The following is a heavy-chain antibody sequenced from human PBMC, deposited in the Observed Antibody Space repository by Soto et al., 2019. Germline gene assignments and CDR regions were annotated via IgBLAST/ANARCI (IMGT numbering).Heavy chain of an antibody. D-gene: IGHD1-1*01. CDR1: GGSISSGGYS. CDR2: IYHSGST. CDR3: ATKEGTNWSFDY. J-gene: IGHJ4*02. V-gene: IGHV4-30-2*01. Sequence: SETLSLTCAVSGGSISSGGYSWSWIRQPPGKGLEWIGYIYHSGSTYYNPSLKSRVTISVDRSKNQFSLKLSSVTAADTAVYYCATKEGTNWSFDYWGQGTLVTVSS.